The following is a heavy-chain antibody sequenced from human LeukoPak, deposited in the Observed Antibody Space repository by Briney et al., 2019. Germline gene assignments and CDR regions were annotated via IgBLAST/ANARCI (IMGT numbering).Heavy chain of an antibody. Sequence: GGSLRLSCAASGFTFSSYWMHWVRQAPGKGLVWVSRINSDGSSTSYADSVKGRFTISRDNAKNTLYLQMNSLRAEDTAVYYCARGPWYYYDSSGYPPYFDYWGQGTLVTVSS. D-gene: IGHD3-22*01. CDR3: ARGPWYYYDSSGYPPYFDY. CDR1: GFTFSSYW. CDR2: INSDGSST. V-gene: IGHV3-74*01. J-gene: IGHJ4*02.